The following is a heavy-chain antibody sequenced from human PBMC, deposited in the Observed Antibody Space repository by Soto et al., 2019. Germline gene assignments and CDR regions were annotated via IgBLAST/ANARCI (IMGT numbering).Heavy chain of an antibody. CDR2: IKEDGSDK. V-gene: IGHV3-7*01. D-gene: IGHD3-16*02. CDR3: AGGSYRNYYFYGMDV. CDR1: GFSFSNYW. Sequence: PGGSLRLSCAASGFSFSNYWMSWVRQAPGKGLEWVANIKEDGSDKYYVDSVKGRFTVSRDNAKKSVFLQMNSLRAEDTAVYYCAGGSYRNYYFYGMDVCGQRTTVTVSS. J-gene: IGHJ6*02.